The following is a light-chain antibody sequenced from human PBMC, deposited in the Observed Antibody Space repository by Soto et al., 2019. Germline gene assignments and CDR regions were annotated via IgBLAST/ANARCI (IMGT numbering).Light chain of an antibody. CDR2: EVN. J-gene: IGLJ1*01. CDR1: NNDIGGYTY. Sequence: QSELTQQPSAVGSPGQSVTISCTGTNNDIGGYTYVSWYQQLPGKAPKLMIYEVNKRPSGIPDRFSGSKSGNTASLTVSGLQPEDEAEYFCSSYSRSINYVFGTGTKVTVL. CDR3: SSYSRSINYV. V-gene: IGLV2-8*01.